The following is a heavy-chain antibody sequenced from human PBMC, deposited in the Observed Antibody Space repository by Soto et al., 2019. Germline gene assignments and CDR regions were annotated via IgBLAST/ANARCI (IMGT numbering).Heavy chain of an antibody. J-gene: IGHJ6*02. CDR3: ASQNSKKYLYGMDV. D-gene: IGHD2-2*01. Sequence: QVQLVQSGAEVKKPGSSVKVSCKASGGTFSSYAISWVRQAPGQGLEWMGGIIPIFGTANYAQNFQGRVRLTADESTSTPYMELSVLSCEDTAVYYCASQNSKKYLYGMDVWGQGTTVTVSS. V-gene: IGHV1-69*01. CDR2: IIPIFGTA. CDR1: GGTFSSYA.